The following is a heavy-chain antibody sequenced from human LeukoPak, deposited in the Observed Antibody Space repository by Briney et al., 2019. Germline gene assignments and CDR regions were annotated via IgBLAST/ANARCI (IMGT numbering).Heavy chain of an antibody. CDR3: ARDQPDTAFDY. CDR2: ISISSTYR. J-gene: IGHJ4*02. V-gene: IGHV3-21*01. D-gene: IGHD5-18*01. CDR1: GFTFGTYT. Sequence: GGSLRLSCAASGFTFGTYTMNWVRQAPGKGLEWVSSISISSTYRYYADSVKGRFTMSRDNAKNSLFLQMNSLRAEDTAVYYCARDQPDTAFDYWGQGTLVTVSP.